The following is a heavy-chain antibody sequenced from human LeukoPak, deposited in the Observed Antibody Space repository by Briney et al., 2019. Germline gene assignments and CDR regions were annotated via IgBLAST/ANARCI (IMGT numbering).Heavy chain of an antibody. CDR3: ARIGDIVVVVAATPSHMDV. CDR1: GGTFSSYA. D-gene: IGHD2-15*01. CDR2: INPNSGGT. Sequence: ASVKVSCKASGGTFSSYAISWVRQAPGQGLEWMGRINPNSGGTNYAQKFQGRVTMTRDTSISTAYMELSRLRSDDTAVYYCARIGDIVVVVAATPSHMDVWGKGTTVTVSS. J-gene: IGHJ6*03. V-gene: IGHV1-2*06.